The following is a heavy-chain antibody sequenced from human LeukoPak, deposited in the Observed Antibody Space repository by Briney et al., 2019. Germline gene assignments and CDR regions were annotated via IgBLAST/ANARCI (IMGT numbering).Heavy chain of an antibody. Sequence: ASVKVSCKASGYTFTNYGISWVRQAPGQGLEWMGWISAYTDNTNYAQKLQGRVTMTTDTSTSTAYMELRSLRSDDTAVYYCARSGVGYYYDSSGYYPLGYWGQGTLVTVSS. CDR2: ISAYTDNT. V-gene: IGHV1-18*01. J-gene: IGHJ4*02. CDR3: ARSGVGYYYDSSGYYPLGY. CDR1: GYTFTNYG. D-gene: IGHD3-22*01.